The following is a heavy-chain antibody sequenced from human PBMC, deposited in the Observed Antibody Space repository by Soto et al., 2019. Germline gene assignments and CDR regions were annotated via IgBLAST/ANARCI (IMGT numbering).Heavy chain of an antibody. J-gene: IGHJ6*02. CDR3: ARSADRTFYYYGMDV. D-gene: IGHD2-2*01. CDR2: IYPGDSDT. V-gene: IGHV5-51*01. Sequence: GESLKISCKGSGYSFTSYWIGWVRQMPGKGPEWMGIIYPGDSDTRYSPSFQGQVTISADKSISTAYLQWSSLKASDTAMYYCARSADRTFYYYGMDVWGQGTTVTVSS. CDR1: GYSFTSYW.